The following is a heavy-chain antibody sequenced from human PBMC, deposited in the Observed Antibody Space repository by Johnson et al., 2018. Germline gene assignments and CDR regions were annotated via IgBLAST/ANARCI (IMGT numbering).Heavy chain of an antibody. CDR3: AKDPCWFGELSGPHYMDV. CDR2: ISYDGSNK. J-gene: IGHJ6*03. CDR1: GFTFSSYG. Sequence: QVQLVQSGGGVVQPGRSLRLSCAASGFTFSSYGMHWVRQAPGKGLEWVAVISYDGSNKYYADSVKGRFTISRDNSKNTLYLQMNSLRAEDTAVYYCAKDPCWFGELSGPHYMDVWGKGPTVTVSS. D-gene: IGHD3-10*01. V-gene: IGHV3-30*18.